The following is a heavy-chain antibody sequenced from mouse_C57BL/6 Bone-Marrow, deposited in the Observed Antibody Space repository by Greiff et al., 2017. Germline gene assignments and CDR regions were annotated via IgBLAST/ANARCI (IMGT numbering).Heavy chain of an antibody. CDR3: ASDTDRAWFAY. J-gene: IGHJ3*01. CDR1: GYTFTSYW. Sequence: QVQLQQPGAELVRPGTSVKLSCKASGYTFTSYWMHWVKQRPGQGLEWIGVIDPSDSYTNYNQKFKGKATLTVDTSSSTAYMQLSSLTSEDSAVYYCASDTDRAWFAYWGQGTLVTVSA. V-gene: IGHV1-59*01. CDR2: IDPSDSYT.